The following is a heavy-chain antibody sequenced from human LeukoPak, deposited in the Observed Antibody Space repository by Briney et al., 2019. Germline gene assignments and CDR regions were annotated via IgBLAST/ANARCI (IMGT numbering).Heavy chain of an antibody. V-gene: IGHV3-21*01. D-gene: IGHD3-22*01. Sequence: GGSLRLSCAASGFTFSSYSMNWVRQAPGKGLEWVSSISSSSSYIYYAVSVKGRFTISRDNAKNSLYLQMNSLRAEDTAVYYCARSGYYYDSSGYYLYYYYMDVWGKGTTVTVSS. J-gene: IGHJ6*03. CDR3: ARSGYYYDSSGYYLYYYYMDV. CDR2: ISSSSSYI. CDR1: GFTFSSYS.